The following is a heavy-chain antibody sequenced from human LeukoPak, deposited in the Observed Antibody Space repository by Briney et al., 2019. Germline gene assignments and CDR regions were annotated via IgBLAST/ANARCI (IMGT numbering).Heavy chain of an antibody. J-gene: IGHJ4*02. D-gene: IGHD3-22*01. CDR1: GFTFSNAW. CDR2: IKGDGSEK. Sequence: GGSLRLSCAASGFTFSNAWMSWVRQAPGKGLEWVANIKGDGSEKSYVDSVKGRFTISRDNAKTSLYLQMNSLRAEDTAVYYCARATYYYDSSGYSDYWGQGTLVTVSS. V-gene: IGHV3-7*01. CDR3: ARATYYYDSSGYSDY.